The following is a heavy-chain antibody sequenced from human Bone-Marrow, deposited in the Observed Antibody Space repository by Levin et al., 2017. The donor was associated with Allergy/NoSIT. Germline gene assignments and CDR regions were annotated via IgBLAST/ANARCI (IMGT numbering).Heavy chain of an antibody. Sequence: SETLSLTCAFSGGSITSGGYYWSWIRQYPGKGLEWIGYIYYSGTTYYSPSLKRRVTISIDTSNHQFSLKLTSVTAADTAVYFCARGGRFGDHAFDIWGQGTMVTVSS. D-gene: IGHD3-10*01. CDR1: GGSITSGGYY. J-gene: IGHJ3*02. CDR2: IYYSGTT. CDR3: ARGGRFGDHAFDI. V-gene: IGHV4-31*11.